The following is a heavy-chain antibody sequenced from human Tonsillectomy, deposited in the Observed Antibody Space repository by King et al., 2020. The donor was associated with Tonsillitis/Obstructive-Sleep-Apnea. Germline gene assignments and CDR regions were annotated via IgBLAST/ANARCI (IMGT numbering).Heavy chain of an antibody. V-gene: IGHV5-51*03. CDR2: IYPGDSDT. CDR3: ARVGYCSSTSCSDWFDP. J-gene: IGHJ5*02. Sequence: LQLVQSGAEVKKPGASLKISCKGSGYSFTSYWIGWVRQMPGKGLEWMGIIYPGDSDTRYSPSFQGQVTISADKSISTAYLQWSSLKASDTAMYYCARVGYCSSTSCSDWFDPWGQGTLVTVSS. D-gene: IGHD2-2*01. CDR1: GYSFTSYW.